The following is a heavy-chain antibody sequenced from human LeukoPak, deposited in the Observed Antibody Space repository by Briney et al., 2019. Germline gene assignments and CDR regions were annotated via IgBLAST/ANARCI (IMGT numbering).Heavy chain of an antibody. Sequence: HPRGSLRLSCAASGFTFNIYGMHWVRQAPGKGLGWVAFIRINGNNQYYANSVKGPFTISRDNSKNTLYLQMNSLRAEGTAVYYCVRSVMSYSYVDDYYYMDVWGKGTTVTVSS. CDR2: IRINGNNQ. D-gene: IGHD5-18*01. CDR1: GFTFNIYG. J-gene: IGHJ6*03. V-gene: IGHV3-30*02. CDR3: VRSVMSYSYVDDYYYMDV.